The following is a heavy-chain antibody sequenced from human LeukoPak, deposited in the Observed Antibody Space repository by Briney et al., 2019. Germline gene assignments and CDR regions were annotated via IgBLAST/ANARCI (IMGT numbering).Heavy chain of an antibody. CDR2: ISAYNGHT. V-gene: IGHV1-18*01. Sequence: ASVKVSCKASGYTFTSYGISWVRQAPGQGLEWMGWISAYNGHTNYAQKLQGRVTMTTDTSTSTAYMELRSLRSDDTAVYYCARDGRYSYGYPNWFDPWGQGTLVTVSS. CDR1: GYTFTSYG. D-gene: IGHD5-18*01. CDR3: ARDGRYSYGYPNWFDP. J-gene: IGHJ5*02.